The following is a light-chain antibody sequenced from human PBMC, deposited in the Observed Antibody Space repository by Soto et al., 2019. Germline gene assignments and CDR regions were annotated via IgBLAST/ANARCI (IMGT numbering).Light chain of an antibody. Sequence: QSVLTQPPSVSEAPRQRVTISCSGSSSNIGNNGVNWYQQLPGKAPKLLIYYDDMLPSGVSDRFSGSKSGTSASLAISGLQSEDEAEYYCAAWDDSLNGPVFGGGTKLTVL. CDR1: SSNIGNNG. CDR2: YDD. V-gene: IGLV1-36*01. J-gene: IGLJ2*01. CDR3: AAWDDSLNGPV.